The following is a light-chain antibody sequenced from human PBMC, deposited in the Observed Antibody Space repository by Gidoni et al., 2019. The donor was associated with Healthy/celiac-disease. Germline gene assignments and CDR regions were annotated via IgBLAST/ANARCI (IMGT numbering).Light chain of an antibody. V-gene: IGLV1-44*01. CDR2: SNN. CDR1: SSNIGSNT. Sequence: QSVLTQPPSASGTPGQRVTISGSGSSSNIGSNTVNWYQQLPGTAPKLLIYSNNQRPSGVPDRVSGSKSGTSASLAISGLQSEDEADYYCAAWDDSLNGVVFGGGTKLTVL. J-gene: IGLJ2*01. CDR3: AAWDDSLNGVV.